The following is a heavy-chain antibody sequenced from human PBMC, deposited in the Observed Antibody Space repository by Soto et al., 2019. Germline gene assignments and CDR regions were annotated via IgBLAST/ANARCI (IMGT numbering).Heavy chain of an antibody. CDR1: GDSISGSPYF. V-gene: IGHV4-39*01. CDR3: ARLQAAVPQY. Sequence: QLQLQESGPGLVKPSETLSLTCTVSGDSISGSPYFWGWIRQPPGKGLEWIASIFYDGYTYYTPSLKGRAIISVDTSKNQFSLQLPSVAAADTAIYFCARLQAAVPQYWGQGTLVIVSS. D-gene: IGHD6-13*01. CDR2: IFYDGYT. J-gene: IGHJ4*02.